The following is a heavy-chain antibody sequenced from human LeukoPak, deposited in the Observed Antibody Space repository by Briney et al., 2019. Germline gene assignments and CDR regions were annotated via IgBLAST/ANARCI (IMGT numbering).Heavy chain of an antibody. CDR2: IWYDESNK. CDR3: AKDPSATAATEY. V-gene: IGHV3-33*06. D-gene: IGHD2-15*01. Sequence: GRSLRLSCAASGFIFSTYGMHWVRQAPGKGLEWVAVIWYDESNKYYADSVKGRFTISRDNSKKTLYLQMNSLRPQETAVYYCAKDPSATAATEYWGKGTLVTVSS. CDR1: GFIFSTYG. J-gene: IGHJ1*01.